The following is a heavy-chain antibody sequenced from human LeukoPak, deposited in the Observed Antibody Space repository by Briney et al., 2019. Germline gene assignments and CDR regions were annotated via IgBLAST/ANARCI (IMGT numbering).Heavy chain of an antibody. J-gene: IGHJ4*02. CDR3: ATDRGWRTSGYYLYYFEY. V-gene: IGHV3-7*01. Sequence: PGGSLRLSCAASGFVFRNYFMSWVRQAPGKGLEWVASIKNDGSEIYYVDSARGRYTISRDNTKNSLYLQMSSLRAEDTAVYYCATDRGWRTSGYYLYYFEYWGQGTLVTFSS. CDR1: GFVFRNYF. CDR2: IKNDGSEI. D-gene: IGHD3-3*01.